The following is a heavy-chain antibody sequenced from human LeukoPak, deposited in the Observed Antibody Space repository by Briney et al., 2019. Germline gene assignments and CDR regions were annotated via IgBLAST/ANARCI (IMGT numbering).Heavy chain of an antibody. J-gene: IGHJ4*02. Sequence: PSQTLSLTCTVSGGSISSGGYYWSWIRQPPGKGLEWIGYIYHSGSTYYNPSLKSRVTISVDRSKNQFSLKLSSVTAADTAVYYCAREGSTGYCSSTSCGVDYWGQGTLVTVSS. V-gene: IGHV4-30-2*01. CDR2: IYHSGST. D-gene: IGHD2-2*03. CDR3: AREGSTGYCSSTSCGVDY. CDR1: GGSISSGGYY.